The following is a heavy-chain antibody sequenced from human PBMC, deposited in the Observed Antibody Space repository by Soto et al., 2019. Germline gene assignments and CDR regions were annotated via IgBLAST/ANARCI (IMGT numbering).Heavy chain of an antibody. Sequence: QVQLQESGPGLVEPSETQSVTCSVSGGTVTNYYWSWIRLLPGKGLEWIGYFYFRGSTNYKSSLKNRATIAVDTSTNQVSLKLNSVASGDTAVYYCARLGGAARPLSALDIWGQGIMVTVSS. CDR1: GGTVTNYY. V-gene: IGHV4-59*02. D-gene: IGHD6-6*01. CDR2: FYFRGST. CDR3: ARLGGAARPLSALDI. J-gene: IGHJ3*02.